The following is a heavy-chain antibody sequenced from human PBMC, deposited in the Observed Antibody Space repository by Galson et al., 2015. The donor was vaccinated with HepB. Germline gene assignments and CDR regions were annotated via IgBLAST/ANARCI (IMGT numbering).Heavy chain of an antibody. V-gene: IGHV3-30-3*01. D-gene: IGHD2-2*01. CDR1: GFTFSSYA. J-gene: IGHJ5*02. Sequence: SLRLSCAASGFTFSSYAMHWVRQAPGKGLEWVAVISYDGSNKYYADSVKGRFTISRDNSKNTLYLQMNSLRAEDTAVYYCARDQDIVVVPAATNAWFDPWGQGTLVTVSS. CDR3: ARDQDIVVVPAATNAWFDP. CDR2: ISYDGSNK.